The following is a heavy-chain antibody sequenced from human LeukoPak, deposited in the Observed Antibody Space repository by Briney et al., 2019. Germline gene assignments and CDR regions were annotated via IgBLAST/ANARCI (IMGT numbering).Heavy chain of an antibody. Sequence: ASVKVSCKASGYTFTGYYMHWVRQAPGQGLEWMGWINPNSGGTNYAQKFQGRVTMTRDTSISTAYMELSRLRSDDTAVYYCARDQTWFGELEAFDIWGQGTMVTVSS. D-gene: IGHD3-10*01. CDR3: ARDQTWFGELEAFDI. V-gene: IGHV1-2*02. CDR2: INPNSGGT. J-gene: IGHJ3*02. CDR1: GYTFTGYY.